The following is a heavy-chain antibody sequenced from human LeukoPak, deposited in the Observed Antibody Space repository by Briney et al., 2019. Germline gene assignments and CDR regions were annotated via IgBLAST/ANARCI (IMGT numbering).Heavy chain of an antibody. CDR1: GGSFSGYY. Sequence: SETLSLTCAVYGGSFSGYYWSWIRQPPGKGLEWIGEINHSGSTNYNPSLKSRVTISVDTSKNQFSLKLSSVTAADTAVYYCARGDPYSSGYWFDPWGQGTLVTVSS. CDR2: INHSGST. V-gene: IGHV4-34*01. CDR3: ARGDPYSSGYWFDP. J-gene: IGHJ5*02. D-gene: IGHD6-19*01.